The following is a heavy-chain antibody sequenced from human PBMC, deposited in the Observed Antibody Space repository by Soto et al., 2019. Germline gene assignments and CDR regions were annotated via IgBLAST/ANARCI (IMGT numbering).Heavy chain of an antibody. D-gene: IGHD2-21*02. J-gene: IGHJ2*01. V-gene: IGHV1-69*06. Sequence: QVQLVQSGAEVKKPGSSVKVSCKASGGTFSSYAISWVRQAPGQGLEWMGGIIPIFGTANYAQKFQGRVTSTADKSTSTAYMGLSSMRSDDTAVYYCARAVVVTAINYWYFDRWCRGTLVTVSS. CDR1: GGTFSSYA. CDR3: ARAVVVTAINYWYFDR. CDR2: IIPIFGTA.